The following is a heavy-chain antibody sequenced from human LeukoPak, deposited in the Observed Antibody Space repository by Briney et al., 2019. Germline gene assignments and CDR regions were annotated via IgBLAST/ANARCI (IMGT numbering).Heavy chain of an antibody. CDR1: GASISSYY. CDR2: IYSSGST. D-gene: IGHD2-2*01. CDR3: ARHYIQPPHYFDY. J-gene: IGHJ4*02. V-gene: IGHV4-4*07. Sequence: SETLSLTCTVSGASISSYYWNWIRQPAGKGLEWIGRIYSSGSTNYNPSLKSRVTMSVDTSKNQFSLKLSAMTAADTSVYYCARHYIQPPHYFDYWGQGTLVTVSS.